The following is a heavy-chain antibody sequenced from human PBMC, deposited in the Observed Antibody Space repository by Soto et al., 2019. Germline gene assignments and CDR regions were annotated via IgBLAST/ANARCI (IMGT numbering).Heavy chain of an antibody. V-gene: IGHV3-23*01. Sequence: GGSLRLSCAASGFTFSSYAMSWVRQAPGKGLEWVSAISGSGGSTYYADSVKGRFTISRANSKNTLYLQMTSLRAEDTAVYYCAKDHDFELGNAFDIWGQGTMVTVSS. D-gene: IGHD3-3*01. J-gene: IGHJ3*02. CDR1: GFTFSSYA. CDR2: ISGSGGST. CDR3: AKDHDFELGNAFDI.